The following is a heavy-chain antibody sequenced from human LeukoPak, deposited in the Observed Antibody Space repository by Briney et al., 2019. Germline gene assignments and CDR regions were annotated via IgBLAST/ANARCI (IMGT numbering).Heavy chain of an antibody. Sequence: PGGSLRLSCAASGFTFSSYAMSWVRQAPGKGLEWVSAISGSGDSTYYADSVKGRFTISRDNSKNTLYLQMNSLRAEDTAVYYCAKDTYYYSSGYVDYWGQGTLVTVSS. CDR1: GFTFSSYA. J-gene: IGHJ4*02. CDR3: AKDTYYYSSGYVDY. V-gene: IGHV3-23*01. D-gene: IGHD3-22*01. CDR2: ISGSGDST.